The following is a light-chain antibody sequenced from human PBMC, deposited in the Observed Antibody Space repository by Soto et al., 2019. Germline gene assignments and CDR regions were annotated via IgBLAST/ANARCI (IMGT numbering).Light chain of an antibody. V-gene: IGLV8-61*01. CDR2: NTN. J-gene: IGLJ3*02. Sequence: QAVVTQESSLSVSPGGTITLTCGLTSASVSTNNLPNWYQQTPGQAPRTLIYNTNIRSSGVPGRFSGSILGNKAALTITGAQADDDCDYYCVLYMGSGIWVFGGGTQLTVL. CDR3: VLYMGSGIWV. CDR1: SASVSTNNL.